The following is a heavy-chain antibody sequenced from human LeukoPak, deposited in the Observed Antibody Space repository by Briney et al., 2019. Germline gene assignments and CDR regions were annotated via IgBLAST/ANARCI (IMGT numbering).Heavy chain of an antibody. CDR1: GGSISSYY. CDR3: AREETYYDYVWGSYRYRFDP. CDR2: IYYSGST. D-gene: IGHD3-16*02. V-gene: IGHV4-59*12. J-gene: IGHJ5*02. Sequence: SETLSLTCAVYGGSISSYYWSWIRQPPGKGLEWIGYIYYSGSTNYNPSLKSRVTMSVDTSKNQFSLKLSSVTAADTAVYYCAREETYYDYVWGSYRYRFDPWGQGTLVTVSS.